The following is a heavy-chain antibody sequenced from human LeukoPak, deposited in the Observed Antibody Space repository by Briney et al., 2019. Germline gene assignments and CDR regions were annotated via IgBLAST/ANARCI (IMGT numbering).Heavy chain of an antibody. CDR3: LRGDRRDY. CDR1: GFTLSSYE. Sequence: PGGSLRLSCTVSGFTLSSYEMSWIRQAPGKGLEWVSSIDYDGGSGHYADSVKGRFTISRDNSNNTLFLHLNSLRGEDTAVYYCLRGDRRDYWGQGTLVTVSS. J-gene: IGHJ4*02. CDR2: IDYDGGSG. V-gene: IGHV3-23*01.